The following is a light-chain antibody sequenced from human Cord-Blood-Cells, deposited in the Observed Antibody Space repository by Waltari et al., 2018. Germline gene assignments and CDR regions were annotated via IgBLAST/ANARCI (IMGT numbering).Light chain of an antibody. Sequence: DIQMTQSPSPLSASVGDRVTITCRASQSISSWLAWYQQKPGKAPKLLIYKASSLESGVPSRFSGSGSGTEFTLTSSSLQPDDFATCYCQQYNSYWTFGQGTKVEIK. CDR3: QQYNSYWT. CDR2: KAS. V-gene: IGKV1-5*03. CDR1: QSISSW. J-gene: IGKJ1*01.